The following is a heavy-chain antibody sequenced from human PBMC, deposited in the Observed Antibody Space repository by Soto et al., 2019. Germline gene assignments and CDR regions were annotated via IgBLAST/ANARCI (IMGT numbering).Heavy chain of an antibody. CDR1: GGSIGGYY. D-gene: IGHD4-17*01. V-gene: IGHV4-59*12. Sequence: PSETLSLTCSVSGGSIGGYYGSWIRQPPGKGLEWIGYIYHTGTTNYNPSLKNRVTISVDKSKNLFSLRLFSVTAADTAVYYCGAHAGATYGPLDYWGRGTLVTVSS. J-gene: IGHJ4*02. CDR3: GAHAGATYGPLDY. CDR2: IYHTGTT.